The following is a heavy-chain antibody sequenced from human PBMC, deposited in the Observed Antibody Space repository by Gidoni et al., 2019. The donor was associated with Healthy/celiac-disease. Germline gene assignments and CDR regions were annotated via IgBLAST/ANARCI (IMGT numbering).Heavy chain of an antibody. D-gene: IGHD1-1*01. J-gene: IGHJ5*02. V-gene: IGHV4-4*07. CDR1: GGSLSSYY. CDR2: IYTSGST. CDR3: ARDLGGLDRRGANWFDP. Sequence: QVQLQESGPGLVKPSETLSLTCTVPGGSLSSYYWSWIRQPAGKGLEWLGRIYTSGSTNYNPSLKSRVTMSVDTSKNQFSLKLSSVTAADTAVYYCARDLGGLDRRGANWFDPWGQGTLVTVSS.